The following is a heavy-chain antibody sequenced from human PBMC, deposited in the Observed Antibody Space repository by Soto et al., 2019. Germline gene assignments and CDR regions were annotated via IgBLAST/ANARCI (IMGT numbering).Heavy chain of an antibody. CDR1: GFTFSSYS. CDR3: ARDSPPYAFGEFLLRNDY. D-gene: IGHD3-10*01. CDR2: ISSSSSYI. J-gene: IGHJ4*02. Sequence: GGSLRLSCAASGFTFSSYSMNWVRQAPGKGLEWVSSISSSSSYIYYADSVKGRFTISRDNAKNSLYLQMNSLRAEDTAVYYCARDSPPYAFGEFLLRNDYWGQGTLVTVSS. V-gene: IGHV3-21*01.